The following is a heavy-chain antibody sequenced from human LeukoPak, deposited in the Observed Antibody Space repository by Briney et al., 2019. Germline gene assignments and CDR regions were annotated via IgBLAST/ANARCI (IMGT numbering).Heavy chain of an antibody. J-gene: IGHJ4*02. CDR3: ARGSTSGWPDYFDY. Sequence: GGCLRLSCAASGFTLSSYWMHWVRQAPGKGLVWDSRINGDGSSTPYANSVKGRFTISRDNAKSTLYLQMHSLRADDTAVYYCARGSTSGWPDYFDYWGQGSVVTVSS. CDR2: INGDGSST. D-gene: IGHD6-19*01. V-gene: IGHV3-74*01. CDR1: GFTLSSYW.